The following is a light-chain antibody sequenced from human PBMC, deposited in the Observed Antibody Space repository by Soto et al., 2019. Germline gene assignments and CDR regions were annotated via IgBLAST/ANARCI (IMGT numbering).Light chain of an antibody. Sequence: EIVLTQSPGTLSLSPGERATLSCRASQSVSSYLAWYQQKPGQAPRLLIYDASTRATGISARFSGSGSGTDFTITISSLEPEDFAVYYCLQSSNWPVTFGQGTKVEVK. J-gene: IGKJ1*01. V-gene: IGKV3-11*01. CDR2: DAS. CDR1: QSVSSY. CDR3: LQSSNWPVT.